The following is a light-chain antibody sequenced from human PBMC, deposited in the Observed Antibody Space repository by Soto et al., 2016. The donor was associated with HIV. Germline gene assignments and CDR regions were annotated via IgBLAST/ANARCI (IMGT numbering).Light chain of an antibody. CDR3: QHYDNLPRYT. CDR1: QDISNF. J-gene: IGKJ2*01. V-gene: IGKV1-33*01. Sequence: DIQLTQSPSSLSASVGDRVTITCQASQDISNFLNWYQQKPGKAPKLLIYDASNLETGVPSRFTGSGSGTDFTFTISSLQPEDIATYYCQHYDNLPRYTFGQGTKLDIK. CDR2: DAS.